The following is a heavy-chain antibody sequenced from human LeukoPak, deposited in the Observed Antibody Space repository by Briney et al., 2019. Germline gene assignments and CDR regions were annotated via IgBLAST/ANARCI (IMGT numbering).Heavy chain of an antibody. CDR2: IKQDGSEK. CDR3: ARGSLGATTTFDY. Sequence: GSLRLSCAASGFTFISYWMSWVRQAPGKGLEWVANIKQDGSEKYYVDSVKGRFTISRDNAKNSLYLQMNSLRAGDTAVYYCARGSLGATTTFDYWGQGTLVTVSS. J-gene: IGHJ4*02. D-gene: IGHD1-26*01. V-gene: IGHV3-7*01. CDR1: GFTFISYW.